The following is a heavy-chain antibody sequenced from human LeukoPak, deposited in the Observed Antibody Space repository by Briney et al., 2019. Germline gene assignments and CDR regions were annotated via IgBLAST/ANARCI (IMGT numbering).Heavy chain of an antibody. Sequence: GGSLRLSCAASGCTFDDYAMHWVRHAPGPGLELVSGISWNSNSIGYAVSVKGRFTISRDNAKNSLYLQMNSLRAEDTALYYCAKGGFGEFLHWFDPWGQGTLVTVSS. V-gene: IGHV3-9*01. J-gene: IGHJ5*02. D-gene: IGHD3-10*01. CDR2: ISWNSNSI. CDR1: GCTFDDYA. CDR3: AKGGFGEFLHWFDP.